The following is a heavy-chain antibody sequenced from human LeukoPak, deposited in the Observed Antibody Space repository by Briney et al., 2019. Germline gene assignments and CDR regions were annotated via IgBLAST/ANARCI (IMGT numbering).Heavy chain of an antibody. CDR3: AKGPLISTVTTVGFDY. CDR1: GFTFSSYG. V-gene: IGHV3-30*02. CDR2: IRYDGSNK. D-gene: IGHD4-11*01. J-gene: IGHJ4*02. Sequence: GGSLRLSCAASGFTFSSYGMHWVRQAPGKGLEWVAFIRYDGSNKYYADSVKGRFTISRDNSKNTLYLQMNSLRAEDTAVYYCAKGPLISTVTTVGFDYWGQGTLATVSS.